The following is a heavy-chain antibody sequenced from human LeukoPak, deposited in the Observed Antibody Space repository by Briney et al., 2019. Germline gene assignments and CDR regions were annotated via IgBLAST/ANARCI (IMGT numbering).Heavy chain of an antibody. Sequence: GGSLRLSCAASGFTFTSYAMSWVRQAPGKGLEWVSSISSSSSYIYYADSVKGRFTISRDNAKNSLYLQMNSLRAEDTAVYYCATTNYDSSGLYAFDIWGQGTMVTVSS. CDR1: GFTFTSYA. CDR2: ISSSSSYI. CDR3: ATTNYDSSGLYAFDI. J-gene: IGHJ3*02. V-gene: IGHV3-21*01. D-gene: IGHD3-22*01.